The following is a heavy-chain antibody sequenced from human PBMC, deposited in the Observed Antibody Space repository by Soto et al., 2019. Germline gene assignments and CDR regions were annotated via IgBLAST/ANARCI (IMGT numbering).Heavy chain of an antibody. CDR3: ARRRLIVATIRNWFDP. CDR2: MNPNSGNT. D-gene: IGHD5-12*01. CDR1: RYTFTSYD. Sequence: ASVKVSCKASRYTFTSYDINWVREATGQGLEWMGWMNPNSGNTGYAQKFQGRVTMARNTSISTAYMELSSLRSEDTAVYYCARRRLIVATIRNWFDPWGQGTLVTVSS. V-gene: IGHV1-8*01. J-gene: IGHJ5*02.